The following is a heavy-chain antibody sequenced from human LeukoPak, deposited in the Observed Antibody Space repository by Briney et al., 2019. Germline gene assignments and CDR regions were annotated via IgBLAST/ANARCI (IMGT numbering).Heavy chain of an antibody. CDR1: GVSINTCCYY. J-gene: IGHJ4*02. CDR3: ARGRSYGFDFDS. CDR2: KYYSGGT. Sequence: PSETLSLTCDVSGVSINTCCYYWTWIRQPPGKGLEWIGYKYYSGGTRYNSSLRSRLTISLDSSKNQFSLRLTSGTAADAAVYYCARGRSYGFDFDSWGPGTLVIVSS. V-gene: IGHV4-61*01. D-gene: IGHD5-18*01.